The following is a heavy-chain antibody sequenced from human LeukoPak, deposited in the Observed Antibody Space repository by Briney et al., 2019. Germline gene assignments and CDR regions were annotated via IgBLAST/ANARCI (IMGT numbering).Heavy chain of an antibody. J-gene: IGHJ4*02. CDR1: GFTFSSYA. CDR3: AKHRYSGYDFRDYFDY. V-gene: IGHV3-23*01. Sequence: TGGSLRLSCAASGFTFSSYAMSWVRQAPGKGLEWVSAISGSGGSTYYADSVKGRFTISRDNSKNTLYLQMNSLRAEDTAVYYCAKHRYSGYDFRDYFDYWGQGTLVTVSS. D-gene: IGHD5-12*01. CDR2: ISGSGGST.